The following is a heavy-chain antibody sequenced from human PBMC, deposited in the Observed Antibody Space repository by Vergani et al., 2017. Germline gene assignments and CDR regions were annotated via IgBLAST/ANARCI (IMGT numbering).Heavy chain of an antibody. V-gene: IGHV4-4*07. CDR2: VHPDGTA. CDR1: GASISSYF. Sequence: VQLQESGPGLLKPSETLSLTCSVSGASISSYFWSWIRQPAGKGLEWLGRVHPDGTAYYNPSLRTRVRLSAYLSQSQFSLKMTSLTAADTAVYFCARDQWDDDGPRGWFAPWGQGILVTVSS. J-gene: IGHJ5*02. CDR3: ARDQWDDDGPRGWFAP. D-gene: IGHD5-24*01.